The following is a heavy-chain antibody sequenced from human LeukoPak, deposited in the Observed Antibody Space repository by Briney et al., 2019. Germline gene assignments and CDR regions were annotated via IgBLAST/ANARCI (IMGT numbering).Heavy chain of an antibody. CDR3: ATAIRDSSSWYAFDI. V-gene: IGHV1-69*04. J-gene: IGHJ3*02. D-gene: IGHD6-13*01. CDR1: GGTFSSYA. Sequence: APVKVSCKASGGTFSSYAISWVRQAPGQGLEWMGRIIPILGIANYAQKFQGRVTMTEDTSTDTAHMELSSLRSEDTAVYYCATAIRDSSSWYAFDIWGQGTMVTVSS. CDR2: IIPILGIA.